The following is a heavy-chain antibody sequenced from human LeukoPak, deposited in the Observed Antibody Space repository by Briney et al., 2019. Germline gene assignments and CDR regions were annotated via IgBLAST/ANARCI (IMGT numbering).Heavy chain of an antibody. CDR2: MNPNSGNT. J-gene: IGHJ6*03. CDR3: ARIYYRRSDYHYYYMDV. V-gene: IGHV1-8*01. Sequence: ASVKVSCKAFGYTFTSYDINWVRQAPGQGLEWVGWMNPNSGNTGSAQKVQGRITITMNTSISTAYMELSSLRSEDTAVYYCARIYYRRSDYHYYYMDVWGEGTTVTVSS. D-gene: IGHD3-10*01. CDR1: GYTFTSYD.